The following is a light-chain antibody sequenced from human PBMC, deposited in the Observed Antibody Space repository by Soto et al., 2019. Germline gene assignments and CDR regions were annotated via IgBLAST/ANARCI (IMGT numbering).Light chain of an antibody. CDR2: NVN. J-gene: IGLJ1*01. V-gene: IGLV2-18*02. Sequence: QSVLIQPPSVSGSPGQSVTISCTGTSSDVGSYDYVSWYQQHPGTVPKPMIYNVNTQPSGVPDRFSGSKSGKTASLTISGLQAEDEADYYRSSYTSSSTLVFGTGTKVTVL. CDR3: SSYTSSSTLV. CDR1: SSDVGSYDY.